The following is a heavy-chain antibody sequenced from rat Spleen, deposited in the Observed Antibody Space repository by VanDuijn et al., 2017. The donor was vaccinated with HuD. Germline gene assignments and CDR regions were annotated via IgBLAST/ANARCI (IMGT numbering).Heavy chain of an antibody. CDR3: ARPTEGIAWFVY. D-gene: IGHD1-11*01. J-gene: IGHJ3*01. CDR1: GFTFSDYY. V-gene: IGHV5-29*01. Sequence: EVQLVESDGGLVQPGRSLKLSCAASGFTFSDYYMAWVRQAPTKGLEWVATFSYDGSTTYYRDSVKGRFTISRDNAQSTLYLQMDSLRSEDTATYYCARPTEGIAWFVYWGQGTLVTVSS. CDR2: FSYDGSTT.